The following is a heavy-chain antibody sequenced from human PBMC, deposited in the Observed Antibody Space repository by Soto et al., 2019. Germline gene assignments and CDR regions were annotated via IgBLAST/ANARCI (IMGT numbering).Heavy chain of an antibody. CDR3: AKQRTTVTTSFDY. Sequence: EVQLLESGGGLVQPGGSLTVSCAASGFTFGAHPMSWVRLAPGKGLEWVSTISGYGGSTYYPDSLKGRFIISRDNSKTTLYLQITTLRAADTAIYFCAKQRTTVTTSFDYWGQGTLVTVSS. CDR2: ISGYGGST. V-gene: IGHV3-23*01. D-gene: IGHD4-17*01. CDR1: GFTFGAHP. J-gene: IGHJ4*02.